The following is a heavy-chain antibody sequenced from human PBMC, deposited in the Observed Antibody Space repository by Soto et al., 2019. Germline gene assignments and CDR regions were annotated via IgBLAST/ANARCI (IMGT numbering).Heavy chain of an antibody. V-gene: IGHV1-69*13. D-gene: IGHD4-17*01. J-gene: IGHJ4*02. Sequence: GASVKVSCKASGGTFSSYAISWVRQAPGQGLEWMGGIIPIFGTANYAQKFQGRVTITADESTSTAYMELSSLRSEDTAVYYCARTTVVTPWVLGTYYFDYWGQGTLVTVSS. CDR3: ARTTVVTPWVLGTYYFDY. CDR2: IIPIFGTA. CDR1: GGTFSSYA.